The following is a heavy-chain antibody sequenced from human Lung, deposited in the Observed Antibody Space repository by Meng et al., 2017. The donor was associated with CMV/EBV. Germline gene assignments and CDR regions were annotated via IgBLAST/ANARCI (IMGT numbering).Heavy chain of an antibody. Sequence: QWQLKGPVPGMGNASGTPSLTCVASGGSIRISNWWRWVRQPPGKGLEWIGEIYHSGSTNYNPSLKSRVTISVDKSKNQFSLKLSSVTAADTAVYYCARVVTALWGYYFDYWGQGTLVTVSS. D-gene: IGHD2-21*02. V-gene: IGHV4-4*02. J-gene: IGHJ4*02. CDR2: IYHSGST. CDR1: GGSIRISNW. CDR3: ARVVTALWGYYFDY.